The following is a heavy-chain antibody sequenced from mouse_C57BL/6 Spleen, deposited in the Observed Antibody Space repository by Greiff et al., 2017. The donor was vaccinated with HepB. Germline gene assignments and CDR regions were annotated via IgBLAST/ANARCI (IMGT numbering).Heavy chain of an antibody. CDR3: ARYYGFPVFAY. V-gene: IGHV1-26*01. CDR2: INPNNGGT. J-gene: IGHJ3*01. D-gene: IGHD1-1*02. CDR1: GYTFTDYY. Sequence: VQLQQSGPELVKPGASVKISCKASGYTFTDYYMNWVKQSHGKSLEWIGDINPNNGGTSYNQKFKGKATLTVDKSSSTAYMELRSLTSEDSAVYYCARYYGFPVFAYWGQGTLVTVSA.